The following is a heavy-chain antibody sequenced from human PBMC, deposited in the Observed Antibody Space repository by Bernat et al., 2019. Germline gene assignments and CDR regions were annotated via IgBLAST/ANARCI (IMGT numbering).Heavy chain of an antibody. D-gene: IGHD3-16*01. J-gene: IGHJ2*01. CDR3: ARGWGYLDL. CDR2: IYYSGST. Sequence: QVQLQESGPGLVKPSETLSLTCTVSGGSISSYYWSWIRQPPGKRLEWIGYIYYSGSTNYNPSLKSRVTISVDTSKNQFSLKLSSVTAADTAVYYCARGWGYLDLWGRGTLVTVSS. V-gene: IGHV4-59*08. CDR1: GGSISSYY.